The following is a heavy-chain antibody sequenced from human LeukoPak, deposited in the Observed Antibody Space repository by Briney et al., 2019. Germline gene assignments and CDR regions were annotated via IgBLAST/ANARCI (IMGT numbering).Heavy chain of an antibody. CDR3: AKGDGTWSFDY. Sequence: TGGSLRLSCAASGFTFTNYWIHWVRQAPGKGLMWVSRIKSDGITTNYADSVKGRFTISRDNSENTLYLQMNSLRAEDTAVYYCAKGDGTWSFDYWGQGTLVTVSS. V-gene: IGHV3-74*01. CDR2: IKSDGITT. D-gene: IGHD1-1*01. J-gene: IGHJ4*02. CDR1: GFTFTNYW.